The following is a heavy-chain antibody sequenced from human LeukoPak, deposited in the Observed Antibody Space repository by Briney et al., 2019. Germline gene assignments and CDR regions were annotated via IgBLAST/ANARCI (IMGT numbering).Heavy chain of an antibody. J-gene: IGHJ6*02. V-gene: IGHV3-9*01. CDR1: GFTFDDYA. CDR3: ATTYYDFWSGYYLPYYYYGMDV. Sequence: PGGSLRLSCAASGFTFDDYAMHWVRQAPGKGLEWVSGISWNSGSIGYADSVKGRFTISRDNAKNSLYLQMNSLRAEDTAVYYCATTYYDFWSGYYLPYYYYGMDVWGQGTTVTVSS. CDR2: ISWNSGSI. D-gene: IGHD3-3*01.